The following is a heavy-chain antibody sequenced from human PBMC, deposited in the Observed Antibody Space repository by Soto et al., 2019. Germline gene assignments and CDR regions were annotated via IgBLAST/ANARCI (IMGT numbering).Heavy chain of an antibody. CDR3: AKYGCSSTSCQCDY. CDR1: GFTFSSYA. CDR2: ISGSGAYT. D-gene: IGHD2-2*01. J-gene: IGHJ4*02. Sequence: EVQLLESGGGSVQPGGSLRLSCAASGFTFSSYAMTWVRQAPGKGLEWVSAISGSGAYTYYANSVKGRFTISRDNSKNTLYRQRNSRRAEDTAVYYCAKYGCSSTSCQCDYWGQGTRVTVSS. V-gene: IGHV3-23*01.